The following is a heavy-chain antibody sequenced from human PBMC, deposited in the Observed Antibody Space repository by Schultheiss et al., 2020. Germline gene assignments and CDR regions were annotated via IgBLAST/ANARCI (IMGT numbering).Heavy chain of an antibody. CDR3: ATGDLGYYYYMDV. CDR1: GYTFTGYY. D-gene: IGHD7-27*01. CDR2: INLKTGGT. V-gene: IGHV1-2*06. Sequence: ASVKVSCKASGYTFTGYYMHWVRQAPGQGLEWMGRINLKTGGTNYAQKFQGRVTMTRDTSISTAYMELSSLRSEDTAVYYCATGDLGYYYYMDVWGKGTTVTVSS. J-gene: IGHJ6*03.